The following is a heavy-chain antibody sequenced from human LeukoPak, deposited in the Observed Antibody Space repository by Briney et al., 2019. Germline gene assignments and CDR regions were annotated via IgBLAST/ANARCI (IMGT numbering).Heavy chain of an antibody. V-gene: IGHV4-4*07. CDR1: GGSISSYY. CDR3: ARSNSYYCSSTSCYPYPEYYFDY. D-gene: IGHD2-2*01. CDR2: IYTSGST. Sequence: SETLSPTCTVSGGSISSYYWSWIRQPAGKGLEWIGRIYTSGSTNYNPSLKGRVTMSVDTSKNQFSLKLSSVTAADTAVYYCARSNSYYCSSTSCYPYPEYYFDYWGQGTLVTVSS. J-gene: IGHJ4*02.